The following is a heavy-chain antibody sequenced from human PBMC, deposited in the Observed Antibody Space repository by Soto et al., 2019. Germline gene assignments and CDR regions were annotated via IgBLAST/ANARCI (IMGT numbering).Heavy chain of an antibody. CDR2: ISGSGGST. V-gene: IGHV3-23*01. Sequence: EVQLLESGGGLVQPGGSLRLSCAASGFTFSSYAMSWVRQAPGKGLEWVSAISGSGGSTYYADSVKGRFTISRDNSKNTLYLQMNSLRAEYTAVDYCAKLYCSGGSCDSGNACDIWGQGTMVTVSA. CDR1: GFTFSSYA. D-gene: IGHD2-15*01. CDR3: AKLYCSGGSCDSGNACDI. J-gene: IGHJ3*02.